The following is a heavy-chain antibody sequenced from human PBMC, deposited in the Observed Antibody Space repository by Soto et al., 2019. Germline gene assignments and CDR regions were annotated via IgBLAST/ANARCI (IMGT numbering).Heavy chain of an antibody. J-gene: IGHJ4*02. V-gene: IGHV1-18*04. CDR3: ARIVFIDWLFNSDY. D-gene: IGHD3-9*01. CDR1: GYTFTSYG. CDR2: ISAYNGNT. Sequence: ASVKVSCKASGYTFTSYGISWVRQAPGQGLEWMGWISAYNGNTNYAQKLQGRDTMTTDTSTSTAYMELRSLRSYDTAVYYWARIVFIDWLFNSDYWVQGSQVTVTS.